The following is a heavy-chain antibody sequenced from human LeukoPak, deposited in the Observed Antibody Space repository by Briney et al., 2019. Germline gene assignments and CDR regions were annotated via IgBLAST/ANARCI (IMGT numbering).Heavy chain of an antibody. D-gene: IGHD3-22*01. CDR3: ARALNYYDSSGKGIGAFDI. Sequence: GGSLRLSCAASGFTFSSYAMSWVRQAPGKGLEWVSVIYSGGSTYYADSVKGRFTISRDNSKNTLYLQMNSLRAEDTAVYYCARALNYYDSSGKGIGAFDIWGQGTMVTVSS. CDR2: IYSGGST. V-gene: IGHV3-66*02. J-gene: IGHJ3*02. CDR1: GFTFSSYA.